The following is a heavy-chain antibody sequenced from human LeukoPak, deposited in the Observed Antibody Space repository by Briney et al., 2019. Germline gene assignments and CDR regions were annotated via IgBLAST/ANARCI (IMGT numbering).Heavy chain of an antibody. V-gene: IGHV3-30*18. D-gene: IGHD1-26*01. CDR3: AKVGYSGSYTIVALDY. J-gene: IGHJ4*02. Sequence: GGSLRLSCAASGFTFSNYAIHWVRQAPGKGLEWVAVISYDGSNRFYADSVRGRFTISRDNSKNTLYLQMNSLRAEDTAVYYCAKVGYSGSYTIVALDYWGQGTLVTVSS. CDR2: ISYDGSNR. CDR1: GFTFSNYA.